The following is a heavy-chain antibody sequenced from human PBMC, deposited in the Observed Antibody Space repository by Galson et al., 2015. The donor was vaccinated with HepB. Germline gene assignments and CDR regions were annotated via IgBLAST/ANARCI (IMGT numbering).Heavy chain of an antibody. CDR2: IVPLFGTI. CDR1: GGTFGSYG. V-gene: IGHV1-69*13. CDR3: ARDRRTVVPDANYGMDV. Sequence: SVKVSCKASGGTFGSYGISWVRQAPGQGLEWLGRIVPLFGTIKYAQKFQGRVAITADESTSTAYMELSSLKSEDTAVYYCARDRRTVVPDANYGMDVWGQGTTLTVFS. D-gene: IGHD2-2*01. J-gene: IGHJ6*02.